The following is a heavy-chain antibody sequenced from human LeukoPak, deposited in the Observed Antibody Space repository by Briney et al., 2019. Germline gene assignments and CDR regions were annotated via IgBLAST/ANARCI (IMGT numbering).Heavy chain of an antibody. Sequence: AGGSLRLSCAASGFTFSAYAMSWVRQAPEKGLEWVSAISGSGGGTYYPDSLKGRFTISRDNSKNTPYMQMNSLRVEDTAIYYCAKGSNGNYDYWGRGTLVTVSS. CDR3: AKGSNGNYDY. CDR2: ISGSGGGT. D-gene: IGHD1-7*01. V-gene: IGHV3-23*01. J-gene: IGHJ4*02. CDR1: GFTFSAYA.